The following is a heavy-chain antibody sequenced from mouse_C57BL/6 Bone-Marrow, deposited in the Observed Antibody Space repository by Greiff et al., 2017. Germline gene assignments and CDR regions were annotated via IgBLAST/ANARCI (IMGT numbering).Heavy chain of an antibody. CDR1: GYTFTDYN. J-gene: IGHJ3*01. D-gene: IGHD2-4*01. Sequence: EVMLVESGPELVKPGASVKIPCKASGYTFTDYNMDWVKQSHGKSLEWIGDINPNNGGTIYNQKFKGKATLTVDKSSSTAYMELRSLTSEDTAVYYCARDDYDGRFAYWGQGTLVTVSA. CDR3: ARDDYDGRFAY. V-gene: IGHV1-18*01. CDR2: INPNNGGT.